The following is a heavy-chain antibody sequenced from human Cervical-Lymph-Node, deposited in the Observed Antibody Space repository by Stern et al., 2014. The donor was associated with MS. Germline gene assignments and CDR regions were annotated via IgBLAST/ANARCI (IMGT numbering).Heavy chain of an antibody. CDR3: ARYFNPLDY. J-gene: IGHJ4*02. CDR1: GYTFTNYD. CDR2: MSLGTGNT. Sequence: QVQLVQSGAAVRKPAASVKVSCKASGYTFTNYDINWVRQATGQGLGRLGLMSLGTGNTGYAQKFQGRFTMTSDTSITAAYMEMRNLRSEDTGVYYCARYFNPLDYWGQGTLLTVSS. V-gene: IGHV1-8*01. D-gene: IGHD2/OR15-2a*01.